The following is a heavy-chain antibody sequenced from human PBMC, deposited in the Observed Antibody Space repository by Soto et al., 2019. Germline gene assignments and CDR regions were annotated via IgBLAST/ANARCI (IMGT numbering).Heavy chain of an antibody. V-gene: IGHV3-30-3*01. CDR1: GFTFSNYA. CDR2: IASDAGNK. CDR3: AKEEGAMSWAFDS. D-gene: IGHD2-2*01. J-gene: IGHJ4*02. Sequence: QVQLVEAGGGVVQPGRSLRLSCAASGFTFSNYALHWVRQAPGKGLEWVAVIASDAGNKYYAESVKGRFTVSRDFSKNTLYLQMNSLREEDTAVYYCAKEEGAMSWAFDSWGQGTLVTVSS.